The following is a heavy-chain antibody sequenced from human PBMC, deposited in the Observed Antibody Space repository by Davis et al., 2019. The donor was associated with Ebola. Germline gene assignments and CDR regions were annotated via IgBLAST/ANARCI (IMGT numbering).Heavy chain of an antibody. CDR1: GFGFHNFA. Sequence: GESLKISCAASGFGFHNFAMHWVRQAPGKRLEWVAVISYNGKNKNFVDSVKGRFTISRDNSNYAMSLQMNSLRVEDTGLYSCTRGDTEQPPAILLFDYWGQGVMVTVSS. V-gene: IGHV3-30*04. D-gene: IGHD1/OR15-1a*01. CDR2: ISYNGKNK. J-gene: IGHJ4*02. CDR3: TRGDTEQPPAILLFDY.